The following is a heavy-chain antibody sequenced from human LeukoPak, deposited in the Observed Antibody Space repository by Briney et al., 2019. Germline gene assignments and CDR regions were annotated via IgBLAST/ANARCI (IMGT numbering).Heavy chain of an antibody. V-gene: IGHV3-7*01. D-gene: IGHD3-16*01. J-gene: IGHJ4*02. CDR2: IKPDGSDK. CDR3: TAGALGY. Sequence: GGSLRLSCAASGFSFSSYWINWVRQAPGKGLEWVANIKPDGSDKYYVDSVKGRFTISRDNAKNSLYLQMNSLRAEDTAVYYCTAGALGYWGRGTPINVSS. CDR1: GFSFSSYW.